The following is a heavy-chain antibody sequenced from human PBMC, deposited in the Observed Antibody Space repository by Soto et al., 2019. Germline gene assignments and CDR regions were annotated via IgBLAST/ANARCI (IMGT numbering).Heavy chain of an antibody. CDR2: INPSGGST. J-gene: IGHJ6*02. Sequence: ASVQVSCKASGYTFTSNYMHWVRQAPGQGLEWMGIINPSGGSTSYAQKFQGRVTMTRDTSTSTVYMELSSLRSEDTAVYYCARDRDYYGSGSPMGYYSYYGMYCCGQATTVTLSS. V-gene: IGHV1-46*01. CDR3: ARDRDYYGSGSPMGYYSYYGMYC. D-gene: IGHD3-10*01. CDR1: GYTFTSNY.